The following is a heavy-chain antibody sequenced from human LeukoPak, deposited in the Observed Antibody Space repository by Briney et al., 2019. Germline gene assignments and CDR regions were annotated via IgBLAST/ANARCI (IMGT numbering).Heavy chain of an antibody. J-gene: IGHJ5*02. CDR3: ARGAPRCVEWLKGFDP. D-gene: IGHD3-3*01. V-gene: IGHV1-46*03. CDR2: INPSGGST. Sequence: GASVKVSCKASGYTFTSYYMHWVRQAPGQGLEWMGIINPSGGSTSYAQKFQGRVNMTRDTSTSTVYMELSSLRSEDTAVYYWARGAPRCVEWLKGFDPWGQGTLVTVSS. CDR1: GYTFTSYY.